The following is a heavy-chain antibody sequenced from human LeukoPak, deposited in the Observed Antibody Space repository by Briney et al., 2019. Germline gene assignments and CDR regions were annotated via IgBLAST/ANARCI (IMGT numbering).Heavy chain of an antibody. Sequence: SGGSLRLSCAASGFTFSSYAMHWVRQAPGKGLEWVAVISYDGSNKYYADSVKGRFTISRDNSKNTLYLQMNSLRAEDTAVYYCAREDLGDYYYYGMDVWGQGTTVTVSS. J-gene: IGHJ6*02. CDR2: ISYDGSNK. V-gene: IGHV3-30-3*01. CDR1: GFTFSSYA. CDR3: AREDLGDYYYYGMDV. D-gene: IGHD3-3*01.